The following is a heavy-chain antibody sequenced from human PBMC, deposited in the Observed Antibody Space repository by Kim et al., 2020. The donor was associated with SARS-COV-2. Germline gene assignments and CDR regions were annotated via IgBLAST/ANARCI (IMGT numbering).Heavy chain of an antibody. Sequence: GGSLRLSCAASGFTFSSYGMHWVRQAPGKGLEWVAVISYDGSNKYYADSVKGRFTISRDNSKNTLYLQMNSLRAEDTAVYYCAREELFSSSWYTTAHFD. CDR1: GFTFSSYG. D-gene: IGHD6-13*01. V-gene: IGHV3-33*05. CDR3: AREELFSSSWYTTAHFD. J-gene: IGHJ4*01. CDR2: ISYDGSNK.